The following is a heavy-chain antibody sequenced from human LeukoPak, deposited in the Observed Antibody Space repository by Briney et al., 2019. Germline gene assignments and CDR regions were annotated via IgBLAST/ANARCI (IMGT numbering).Heavy chain of an antibody. D-gene: IGHD5-18*01. CDR3: ARDHGYSYGYGDWFDP. J-gene: IGHJ5*02. V-gene: IGHV3-21*01. CDR1: GFTFSSYS. CDR2: ISSSSSYK. Sequence: GGSLRLSCAASGFTFSSYSMNWVRQAPGKGLEWVSSISSSSSYKYYADSVKGRFTISRDNAKNSLYLQMNSLRAEDTAVYYCARDHGYSYGYGDWFDPWGQGTLVTVSS.